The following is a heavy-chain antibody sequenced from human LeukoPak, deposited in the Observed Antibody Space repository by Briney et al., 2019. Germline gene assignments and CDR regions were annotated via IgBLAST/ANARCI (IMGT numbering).Heavy chain of an antibody. J-gene: IGHJ6*03. D-gene: IGHD3-22*01. CDR3: ARVYDSSGYYSRSSWYYYYYMDV. V-gene: IGHV4-59*01. CDR2: IYYSGST. CDR1: GGSISSYY. Sequence: SETLSLTCTVSGGSISSYYWSWIRQPPGKGLEWIGYIYYSGSTNYNPSLKSRVTISVDTSKNQFSLKLSSVTAADTAVYYCARVYDSSGYYSRSSWYYYYYMDVWGKGTTVTISS.